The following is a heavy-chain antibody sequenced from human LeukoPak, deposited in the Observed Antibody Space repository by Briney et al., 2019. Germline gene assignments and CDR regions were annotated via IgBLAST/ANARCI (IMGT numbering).Heavy chain of an antibody. V-gene: IGHV3-11*05. CDR1: GFTFSDYY. CDR3: AGAGSERRPLDY. CDR2: ISTSSTYT. D-gene: IGHD1-1*01. Sequence: GGSLRLSCAASGFTFSDYYMNWIRQAPGKGLEWVSYISTSSTYTSYADSVKGRFTISRDNAENSLSLQMSSLRAEDTAVYYCAGAGSERRPLDYWGQGTLVTVSS. J-gene: IGHJ4*02.